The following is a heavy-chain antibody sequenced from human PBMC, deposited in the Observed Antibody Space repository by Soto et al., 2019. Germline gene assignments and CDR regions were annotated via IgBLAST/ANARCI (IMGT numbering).Heavy chain of an antibody. CDR3: ARDFPPQYSSSWYGDYYYGMDV. CDR2: IYTSGST. J-gene: IGHJ6*02. CDR1: GGSISSYY. D-gene: IGHD6-13*01. Sequence: QVQLQESGPGLVKPSETLSLTCTVSGGSISSYYWSWIRQPAGKGLEWIGRIYTSGSTNYNPSLKSRVTMSVDTSKNQFSLKLSSVTAADTAVYYCARDFPPQYSSSWYGDYYYGMDVWGQGTTVTVSS. V-gene: IGHV4-4*07.